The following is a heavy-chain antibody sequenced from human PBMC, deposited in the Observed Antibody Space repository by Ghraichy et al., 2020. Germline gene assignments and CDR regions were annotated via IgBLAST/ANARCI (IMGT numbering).Heavy chain of an antibody. CDR2: INSDGRST. D-gene: IGHD2-8*01. Sequence: GGSLRLSCASSGFTFSSYWMHWVRQAPGKGLIWVSRINSDGRSTSYADSVKGRFTISRDNAKNTLYLQMNSLRVEDTAVYYCARGGYYAKNAFDIWGQGTMVTVSS. J-gene: IGHJ3*02. CDR3: ARGGYYAKNAFDI. CDR1: GFTFSSYW. V-gene: IGHV3-74*01.